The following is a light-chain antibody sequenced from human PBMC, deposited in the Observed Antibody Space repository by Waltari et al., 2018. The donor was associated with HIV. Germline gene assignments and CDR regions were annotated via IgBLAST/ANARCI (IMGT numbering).Light chain of an antibody. Sequence: EIVLTQSPATLSLSPGETATLSCRASQTVSTFLAWYQQKPGQSPRLLISGVSARAPGIPVRFSGSGSETDFTLTISGLEPDDFAVDCCQQRKYLYTFGQGTKVEI. CDR3: QQRKYLYT. J-gene: IGKJ2*01. V-gene: IGKV3-11*01. CDR2: GVS. CDR1: QTVSTF.